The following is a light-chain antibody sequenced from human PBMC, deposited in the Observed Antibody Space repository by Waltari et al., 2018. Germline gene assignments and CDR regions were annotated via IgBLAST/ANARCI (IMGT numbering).Light chain of an antibody. Sequence: DIVMTQSPDSLAVSLGERATINCKSSQTVLHSSTNNNYLAWYQQKPGRPPKLLIYWASTRGSGVPDRFSGSGSGTDFTLTISSLQAEDVAVYSCQQYVTTPWTFGQGTKVEI. CDR1: QTVLHSSTNNNY. CDR3: QQYVTTPWT. V-gene: IGKV4-1*01. J-gene: IGKJ1*01. CDR2: WAS.